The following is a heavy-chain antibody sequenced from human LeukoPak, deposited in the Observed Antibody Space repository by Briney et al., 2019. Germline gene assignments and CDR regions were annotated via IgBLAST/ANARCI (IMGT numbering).Heavy chain of an antibody. D-gene: IGHD3-3*01. CDR2: ISAYNGNT. V-gene: IGHV1-18*01. Sequence: ASVKVSCKASGYTFTSYGISWVRQAPGQGLEWMGWISAYNGNTNYAQKLQGRVTMTTDTSTSTAYMELRSLRSDGTAVYYCARAYYDFWSGYIGVDYWGQGTLVTVSS. CDR1: GYTFTSYG. J-gene: IGHJ4*02. CDR3: ARAYYDFWSGYIGVDY.